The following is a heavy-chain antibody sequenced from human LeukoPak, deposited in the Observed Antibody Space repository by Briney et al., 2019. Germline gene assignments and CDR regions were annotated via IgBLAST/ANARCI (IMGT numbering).Heavy chain of an antibody. CDR2: ISYDGSNK. D-gene: IGHD1-20*01. CDR1: GFTFSSYG. CDR3: AKSLTGTAIGDY. V-gene: IGHV3-30*18. Sequence: GGSLRLSCAASGFTFSSYGMHWVRQAPGKGLEWVAVISYDGSNKYYADSVKGRFTISRDNSKNTLYLQINSLRAEDTAVYYCAKSLTGTAIGDYWGQGTLVTVSS. J-gene: IGHJ4*02.